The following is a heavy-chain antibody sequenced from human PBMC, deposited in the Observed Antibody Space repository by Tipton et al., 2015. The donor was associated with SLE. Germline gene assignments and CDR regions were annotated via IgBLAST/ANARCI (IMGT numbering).Heavy chain of an antibody. CDR1: GGSISSYY. Sequence: TLSLTCTVFGGSISSYYWGWIRQPPGKGLEWIGMIYHSGSTYYNPSLKSHITMSVDTSKNQFSLKVNSVTAADTAVYYCARSGGLVPASMVWFDPWGQGTLVTVSS. CDR2: IYHSGST. V-gene: IGHV4-59*08. D-gene: IGHD2-2*01. J-gene: IGHJ5*02. CDR3: ARSGGLVPASMVWFDP.